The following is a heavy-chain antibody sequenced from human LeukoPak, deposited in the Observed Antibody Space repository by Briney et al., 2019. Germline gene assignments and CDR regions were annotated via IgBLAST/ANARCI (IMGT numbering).Heavy chain of an antibody. J-gene: IGHJ4*02. Sequence: GGSLRLSCAASGFTVSSNYMTWVRQAPGKGLEWVSVIYSGESTYYADSVKGRFTISRDNSKNTLNLQMNSLRAEDTAVYYCARGTSSGYFQLYFDYWGQGTLVTVSS. CDR2: IYSGEST. CDR3: ARGTSSGYFQLYFDY. D-gene: IGHD3-22*01. CDR1: GFTVSSNY. V-gene: IGHV3-53*01.